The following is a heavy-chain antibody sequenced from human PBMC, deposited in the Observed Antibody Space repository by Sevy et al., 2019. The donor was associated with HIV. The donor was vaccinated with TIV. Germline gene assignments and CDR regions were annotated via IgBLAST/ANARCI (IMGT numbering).Heavy chain of an antibody. V-gene: IGHV3-30*18. J-gene: IGHJ5*02. D-gene: IGHD3-22*01. CDR1: GFNFSPYA. CDR3: AKEGYYYDSRSSDWFDP. CDR2: VSSDGTTR. Sequence: GGSLRLSCAASGFNFSPYAMLWVRQGPGKGLEWVATVSSDGTTRSYVDSIKGRFSLPSDNSKNTSYLQMNNLTPEDTAVYYCAKEGYYYDSRSSDWFDPWGQGALVTVSS.